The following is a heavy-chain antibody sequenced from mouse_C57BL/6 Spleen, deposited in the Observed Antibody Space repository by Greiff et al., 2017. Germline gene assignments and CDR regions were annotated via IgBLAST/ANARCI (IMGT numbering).Heavy chain of an antibody. D-gene: IGHD2-14*01. CDR2: ISSGSSTI. CDR1: GFTFSDYG. J-gene: IGHJ4*01. CDR3: ARLYRGRNYAMDY. Sequence: EVMLVESGGGLVKPGGSLTLSCAASGFTFSDYGMHWVRQAPVKGLEWVAYISSGSSTIYYADTVKGRVTISRDNAKNTLFLQMTSLRSEDAAMYYCARLYRGRNYAMDYWGQGTSVTVSS. V-gene: IGHV5-17*01.